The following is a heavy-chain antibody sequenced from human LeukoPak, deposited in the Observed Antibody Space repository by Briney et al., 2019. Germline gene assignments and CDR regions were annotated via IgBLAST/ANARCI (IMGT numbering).Heavy chain of an antibody. J-gene: IGHJ4*02. CDR2: VSWNSGSI. Sequence: GGSLRLSCAASGFTFDDYAMHWVRQAPGKGLEWVSGVSWNSGSIGYADSVKGRFTISRDNAKNSLYLQMNSLRAEDTAVYYCARLGGPGYDSSGYFDYWGQGTLVTVSS. D-gene: IGHD3-22*01. CDR3: ARLGGPGYDSSGYFDY. CDR1: GFTFDDYA. V-gene: IGHV3-9*01.